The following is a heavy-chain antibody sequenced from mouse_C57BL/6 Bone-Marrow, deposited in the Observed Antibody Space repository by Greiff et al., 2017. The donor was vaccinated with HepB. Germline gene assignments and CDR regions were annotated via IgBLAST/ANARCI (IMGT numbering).Heavy chain of an antibody. CDR1: GFTFSSYA. V-gene: IGHV5-9-1*02. J-gene: IGHJ4*01. CDR3: TRDPYDYDRVDY. CDR2: ISSGGDYI. Sequence: EVKLVESGEGLVKPGGSLKLSCAASGFTFSSYAMSWVRQTPEKRLEWVAYISSGGDYIYYADTVKGRFTISRDNARNTLYLQMSSLKSEDTAMYYCTRDPYDYDRVDYWGQGTSVTVSS. D-gene: IGHD2-4*01.